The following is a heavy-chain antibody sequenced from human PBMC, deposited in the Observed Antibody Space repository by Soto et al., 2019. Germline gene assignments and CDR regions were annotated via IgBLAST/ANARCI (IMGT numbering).Heavy chain of an antibody. V-gene: IGHV5-51*01. J-gene: IGHJ4*02. Sequence: GESLKISCKGSGYSFTSYWIDWVRQMPGKGLEWMGSIYPGDSDTRYSPSFQGQVTISTDKYISTAYLQWTSLKASDTAMYYCARRGTYSSGWDYWGQGTLVTVSS. D-gene: IGHD6-19*01. CDR2: IYPGDSDT. CDR3: ARRGTYSSGWDY. CDR1: GYSFTSYW.